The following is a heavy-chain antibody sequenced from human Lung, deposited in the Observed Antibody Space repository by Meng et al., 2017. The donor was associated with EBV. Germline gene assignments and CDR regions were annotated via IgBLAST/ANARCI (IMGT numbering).Heavy chain of an antibody. J-gene: IGHJ4*02. CDR1: GGSFSGYY. CDR2: INHTGST. CDR3: ARGRNALGY. V-gene: IGHV4-34*01. D-gene: IGHD1-14*01. Sequence: QGPVQQWGAGLLKPSETLSLTCAVYGGSFSGYYWSLIRQPPRKRLEWIGEINHTGSTNYTPSLKSRVTISIDTSKNQFSLKLSSVTAADTAVYYCARGRNALGYWGQGTLVTVSS.